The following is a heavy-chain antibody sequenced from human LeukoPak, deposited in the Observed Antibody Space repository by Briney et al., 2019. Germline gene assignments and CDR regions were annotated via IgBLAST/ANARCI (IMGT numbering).Heavy chain of an antibody. D-gene: IGHD4-11*01. CDR2: IKQGGSEI. CDR1: GFTFSRFW. Sequence: GGSLRLSCSASGFTFSRFWMSWVRQAPGKELEYVALIKQGGSEIFHMDSVKGRFTISRDDATNSLYLQMNSLRVEDTALYYCARDRESESDSEGDYWGQGTLVTVSS. J-gene: IGHJ4*02. CDR3: ARDRESESDSEGDY. V-gene: IGHV3-7*01.